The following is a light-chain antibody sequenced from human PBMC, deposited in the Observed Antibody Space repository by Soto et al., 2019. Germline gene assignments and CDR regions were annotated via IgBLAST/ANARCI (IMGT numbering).Light chain of an antibody. V-gene: IGKV3-20*01. J-gene: IGKJ1*01. CDR2: GAS. Sequence: EIVLTQSPGTLSLSPGERATLSCRASQSVSRSYLAWYQQKPGQAPRLLIYGASTRATGIPDRFSGSGSGTDVSLTISRLEPEDFAVYYCQQYDTSLRTFGQGTKVEIK. CDR3: QQYDTSLRT. CDR1: QSVSRSY.